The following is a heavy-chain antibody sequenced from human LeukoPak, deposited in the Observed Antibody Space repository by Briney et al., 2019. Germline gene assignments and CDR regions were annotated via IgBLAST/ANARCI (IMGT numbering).Heavy chain of an antibody. J-gene: IGHJ4*02. CDR2: IYYSGTT. CDR3: ARDRSGYYAFDF. CDR1: GGSISSGGYY. D-gene: IGHD3-3*01. V-gene: IGHV4-31*03. Sequence: PSETLSLTCTVSGGSISSGGYYWSWIRQRPGEGLEWIGYIYYSGTTYYNPSLKSRVTTSVDTSQNQFSLRLSSVTAADTAVYYCARDRSGYYAFDFWGQGTLVTVSS.